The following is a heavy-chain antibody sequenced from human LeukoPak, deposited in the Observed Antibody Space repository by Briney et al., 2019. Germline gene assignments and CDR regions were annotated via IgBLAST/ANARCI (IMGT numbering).Heavy chain of an antibody. CDR3: ARGGRLLPLNY. Sequence: SETLSLTCIVSGGSISSYYWSWIRQPPGKGLEWIGYIYYSGSTKYNPSLKSRVTISVDTSKNQFSLNLSSVTAGDTAVYYCARGGRLLPLNYWGQGTLVTVSS. J-gene: IGHJ4*02. D-gene: IGHD3-22*01. CDR2: IYYSGST. CDR1: GGSISSYY. V-gene: IGHV4-59*01.